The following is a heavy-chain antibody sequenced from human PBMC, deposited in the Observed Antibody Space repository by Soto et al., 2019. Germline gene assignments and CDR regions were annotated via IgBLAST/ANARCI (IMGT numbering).Heavy chain of an antibody. CDR3: ARGSTDSYPGSRIFEF. CDR1: GLTFGSRA. V-gene: IGHV3-23*01. CDR2: ITDTGGDA. J-gene: IGHJ4*02. D-gene: IGHD3-10*01. Sequence: GGSLRLSCVASGLTFGSRAMSLVRQAPGEGLQWVSTITDTGGDAKYADSVRGRFVISRDNSKKTLYLQMTSLTAEDSAMYFCARGSTDSYPGSRIFEFRGRGTLVTV.